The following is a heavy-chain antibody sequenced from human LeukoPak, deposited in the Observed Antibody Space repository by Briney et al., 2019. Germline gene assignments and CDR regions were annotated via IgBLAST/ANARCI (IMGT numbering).Heavy chain of an antibody. CDR2: TYYRSKWYN. D-gene: IGHD6-19*01. J-gene: IGHJ4*02. V-gene: IGHV6-1*01. Sequence: SQTLSLTCAISGDSVSSNSGAWNWIRQSPSRDLQWLARTYYRSKWYNDYAVSVKSRININPDTSKNQFSLQLNSVTPEDTAVYYCARDVAVAGIVDYWGQGTLVTVSS. CDR1: GDSVSSNSGA. CDR3: ARDVAVAGIVDY.